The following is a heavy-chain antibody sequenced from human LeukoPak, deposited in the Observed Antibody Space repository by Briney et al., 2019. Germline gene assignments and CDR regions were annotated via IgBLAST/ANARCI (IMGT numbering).Heavy chain of an antibody. CDR1: GLTVSSNH. D-gene: IGHD6-19*01. Sequence: GGSLRLSCAASGLTVSSNHMSWVRKAPGKGLEWVSVIYTGGSTYYADSVKGRFTISRDNSKNTFYLQMNSLRAEDTAVYCCAGYSSGWYMTYWGQGTLVTVSS. J-gene: IGHJ4*02. CDR2: IYTGGST. V-gene: IGHV3-66*01. CDR3: AGYSSGWYMTY.